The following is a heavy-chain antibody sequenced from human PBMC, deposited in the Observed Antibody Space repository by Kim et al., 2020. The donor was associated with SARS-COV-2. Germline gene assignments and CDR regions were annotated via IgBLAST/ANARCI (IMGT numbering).Heavy chain of an antibody. V-gene: IGHV6-1*01. J-gene: IGHJ5*02. D-gene: IGHD5-12*01. CDR3: AREGTLHLGWLRNFNWFDP. CDR1: GDSVSSNSAA. CDR2: TYYRSKWYN. Sequence: SQTLSLTCAISGDSVSSNSAAWNWIRQSPSRGLEWLGRTYYRSKWYNDYAVSVKSRITINPDTSKNQFSLQLNSVTPEDTAVYYCAREGTLHLGWLRNFNWFDPWGQGTLVTVSS.